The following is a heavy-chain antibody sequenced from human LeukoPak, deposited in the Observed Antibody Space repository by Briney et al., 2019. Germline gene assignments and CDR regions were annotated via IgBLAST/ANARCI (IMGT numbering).Heavy chain of an antibody. J-gene: IGHJ6*02. CDR3: AKTYCSSTSCYYYYYYGMDV. D-gene: IGHD2-2*01. V-gene: IGHV3-30*18. CDR1: GFIFSSYE. CDR2: ISYDGSNK. Sequence: GGSLRLSCAASGFIFSSYEMNWVRQAPGKGLEWVAVISYDGSNKYYADSVKGRFTISRDNSKNTLYLQMNSLRAEDTAVYYCAKTYCSSTSCYYYYYYGMDVWGQGTTVAVSS.